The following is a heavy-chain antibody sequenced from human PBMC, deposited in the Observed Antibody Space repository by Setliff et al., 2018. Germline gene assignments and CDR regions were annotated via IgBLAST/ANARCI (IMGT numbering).Heavy chain of an antibody. J-gene: IGHJ4*02. V-gene: IGHV3-23*01. D-gene: IGHD4-17*01. CDR3: VKDRVNDGVWDFDS. CDR1: GFTFRDYS. Sequence: PGGSLRLSCATSGFTFRDYSMVWVRQVPGKGLEWVAGVIQVGSGVYADSVKGRSTISRDNSKNSCFLQLNNLRPEDTATYYCVKDRVNDGVWDFDSWGQGIVVTVSS. CDR2: VIQVGSG.